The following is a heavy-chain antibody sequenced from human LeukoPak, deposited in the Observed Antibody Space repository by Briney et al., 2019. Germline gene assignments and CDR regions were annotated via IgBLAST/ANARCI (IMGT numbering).Heavy chain of an antibody. J-gene: IGHJ4*02. CDR1: GGSISSDY. CDR2: IDNSGST. D-gene: IGHD2-15*01. Sequence: SETLSLTCTVSGGSISSDYWSWIRQPPGKGLEWIGYIDNSGSTNYNPSLKSRVTISVDTSKNQFSLKLSSVTAADTAVYYCARLRADIVVVVAATPRFDYWGQGTLVTVSS. CDR3: ARLRADIVVVVAATPRFDY. V-gene: IGHV4-4*08.